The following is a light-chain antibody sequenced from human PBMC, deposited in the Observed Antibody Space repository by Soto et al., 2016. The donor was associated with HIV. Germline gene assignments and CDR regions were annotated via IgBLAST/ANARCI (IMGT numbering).Light chain of an antibody. CDR1: SLRNYY. CDR3: NSWDSSTNHVV. V-gene: IGLV3-19*01. Sequence: SSELTQDPAVSVALGQTVRITCQGDSLRNYYASWYQQKPGQAPIFVVDGKNNRPSGIPDRFSGSSSGNTASLTITETQADDEADYYCNSWDSSTNHVVFGGGTKVTAL. CDR2: GKN. J-gene: IGLJ3*02.